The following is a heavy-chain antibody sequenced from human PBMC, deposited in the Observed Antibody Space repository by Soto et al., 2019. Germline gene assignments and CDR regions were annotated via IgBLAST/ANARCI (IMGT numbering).Heavy chain of an antibody. CDR2: IYYSGST. J-gene: IGHJ4*02. CDR3: ARDLGSYNY. D-gene: IGHD3-10*01. CDR1: GGSISSYY. Sequence: PSETLSLTCTVSGGSISSYYWSWIRQPPGKGLEWIGHIYYSGSTNYNPSLKSRVTISVDTSKNQFSLKLSSVTAADTAVYYCARDLGSYNYWGQGTLVTVSS. V-gene: IGHV4-59*01.